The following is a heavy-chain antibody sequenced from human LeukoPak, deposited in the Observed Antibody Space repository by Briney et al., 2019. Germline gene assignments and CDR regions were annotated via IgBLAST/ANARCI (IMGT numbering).Heavy chain of an antibody. CDR3: ARTAPNYYDSSGYYFRNYYYYGMDV. CDR2: IDPKSGGT. CDR1: GYTFTDRY. V-gene: IGHV1-2*02. D-gene: IGHD3-22*01. J-gene: IGHJ6*02. Sequence: GASVKVSCKTSGYTFTDRYLHWVRQAPGQGLEWMGWIDPKSGGTNYAQKFQGRVTMTRDTSITTAYMGLSWLTSDDTAVYYCARTAPNYYDSSGYYFRNYYYYGMDVWGQGTTVTVSS.